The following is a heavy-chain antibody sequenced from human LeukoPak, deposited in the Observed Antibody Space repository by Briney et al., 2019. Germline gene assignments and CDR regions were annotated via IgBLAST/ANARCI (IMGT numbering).Heavy chain of an antibody. J-gene: IGHJ3*02. CDR1: GGSISSGSYY. Sequence: PSETLSLTCTVSGGSISSGSYYWSWIRQPAGKGLEWIGRIYTSGSTNYNPSLKSRVTISVDTSKNQFSLKLSSVTGADTAVYYCASLAVAGRKAFDIWGQGTMVTVSS. CDR2: IYTSGST. D-gene: IGHD6-19*01. CDR3: ASLAVAGRKAFDI. V-gene: IGHV4-61*02.